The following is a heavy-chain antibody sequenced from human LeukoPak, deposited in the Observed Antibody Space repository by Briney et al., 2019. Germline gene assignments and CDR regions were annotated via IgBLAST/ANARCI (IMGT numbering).Heavy chain of an antibody. J-gene: IGHJ4*02. Sequence: GRSLRLSCAASGFTFSIYAMHWVRQGPGKGLEWLAVISYDGSKKYYADSVKGRFTISRDNSKNTLYLQMNSLRAEDAAIYYCAKEYTGTFSPFPSYFDNWGQGTLVTVSS. CDR1: GFTFSIYA. CDR2: ISYDGSKK. CDR3: AKEYTGTFSPFPSYFDN. V-gene: IGHV3-30*04. D-gene: IGHD1-26*01.